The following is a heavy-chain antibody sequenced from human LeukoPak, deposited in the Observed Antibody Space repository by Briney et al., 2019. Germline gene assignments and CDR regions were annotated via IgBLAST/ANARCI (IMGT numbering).Heavy chain of an antibody. CDR3: AKRTWDYFDD. J-gene: IGHJ4*02. Sequence: GGSPRLSCAASGFTFSNYAMSWVRQAPGKGLEWVSALGGSGISTYYADSVKGRFTISRDNSRNTLYLQMNSLRAEDTAVYYCAKRTWDYFDDWGQGTLVTVS. CDR2: LGGSGIST. CDR1: GFTFSNYA. D-gene: IGHD3-16*01. V-gene: IGHV3-23*01.